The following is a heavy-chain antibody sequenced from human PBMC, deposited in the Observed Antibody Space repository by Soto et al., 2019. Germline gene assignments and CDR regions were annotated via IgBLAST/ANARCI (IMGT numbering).Heavy chain of an antibody. Sequence: EVQLVESGGGLVQPGGSLRLSCAASGFTFSSYWMHWVRQAPGKGLVWVSHINSDESITRYADSVKGRFTSSRDNAKNTLYLPMTTLRAADTAVYSCVSGTRSSGNYCDFDHWGQGTPVTVSS. CDR3: VSGTRSSGNYCDFDH. D-gene: IGHD1-26*01. V-gene: IGHV3-74*01. CDR2: INSDESIT. CDR1: GFTFSSYW. J-gene: IGHJ4*02.